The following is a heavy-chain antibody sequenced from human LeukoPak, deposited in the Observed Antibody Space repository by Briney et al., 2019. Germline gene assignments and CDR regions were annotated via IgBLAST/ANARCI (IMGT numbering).Heavy chain of an antibody. J-gene: IGHJ4*02. CDR2: IYSGGTT. V-gene: IGHV3-53*04. CDR1: EFIVSGNY. Sequence: QPGESLRLSCVASEFIVSGNYMTWVRQAPGKGLEWVSVIYSGGTTFYADSVKGRFTISRHNSQNTLFLQMDSLRTEDTAVYYCAGGHYCESSGYYYFDYWGQGALVTVSS. CDR3: AGGHYCESSGYYYFDY. D-gene: IGHD3-22*01.